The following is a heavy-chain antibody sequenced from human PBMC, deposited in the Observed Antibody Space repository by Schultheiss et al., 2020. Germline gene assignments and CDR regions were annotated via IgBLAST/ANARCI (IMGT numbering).Heavy chain of an antibody. D-gene: IGHD6-19*01. CDR2: IKQDGSEK. Sequence: GGSLRLSCGASGFTFSSYWMSWVRQAPGKGLEWVANIKQDGSEKYYVDSVKGRFTISRDNSKNTLYLQMKSLRAEDTAVYYCAYSSGWKWHFQHWGQGTLVTVSS. J-gene: IGHJ1*01. V-gene: IGHV3-7*03. CDR1: GFTFSSYW. CDR3: AYSSGWKWHFQH.